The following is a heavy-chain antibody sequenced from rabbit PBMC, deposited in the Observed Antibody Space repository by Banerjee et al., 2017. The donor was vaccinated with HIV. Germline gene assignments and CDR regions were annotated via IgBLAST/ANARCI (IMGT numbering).Heavy chain of an antibody. D-gene: IGHD6-1*01. J-gene: IGHJ6*01. CDR3: ARNNATGVTYDL. CDR2: IYTGSYST. Sequence: CTASGFSFTNNYYMCWVRQAPGKGLEWIGCIYTGSYSTYYATWAKGRFTVSKTSSTTVTLQMTSLTAADTATYFCARNNATGVTYDLWGPGTLVTVS. CDR1: GFSFTNNYY. V-gene: IGHV1S40*01.